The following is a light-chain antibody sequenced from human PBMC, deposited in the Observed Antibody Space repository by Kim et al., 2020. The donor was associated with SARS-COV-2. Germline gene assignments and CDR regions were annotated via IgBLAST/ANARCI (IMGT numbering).Light chain of an antibody. CDR2: EDT. V-gene: IGLV3-1*01. Sequence: SYELTQPPSVSVSPGQTASISCSGDKLGDKYVCLYQQKPGQSPVLLIYEDTKRPSGIPVRFSGSYSGNTATLTISGTQAMDEADYYCQAWDSNTWVFGGG. CDR3: QAWDSNTWV. CDR1: KLGDKY. J-gene: IGLJ3*02.